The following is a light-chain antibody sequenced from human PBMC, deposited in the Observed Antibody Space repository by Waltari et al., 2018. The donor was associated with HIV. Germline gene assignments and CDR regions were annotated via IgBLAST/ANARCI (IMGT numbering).Light chain of an antibody. J-gene: IGLJ2*01. V-gene: IGLV3-25*03. CDR3: QSADSSGTYVV. Sequence: SYELTQPPSVSVSPGQTARITCSGDALPQQYAYWYQQKPGQAPVLVIYKDSERPSGIPERFSGSSSGTTVTLTSSGVQAEDEADYYCQSADSSGTYVVFGGGTKLTVL. CDR2: KDS. CDR1: ALPQQY.